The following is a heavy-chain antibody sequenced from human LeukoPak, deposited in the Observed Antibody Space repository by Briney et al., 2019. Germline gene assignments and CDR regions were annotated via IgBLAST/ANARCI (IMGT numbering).Heavy chain of an antibody. CDR1: GYTFTSYY. V-gene: IGHV1-46*01. CDR2: INPSGGST. J-gene: IGHJ6*02. D-gene: IGHD6-13*01. CDR3: ARAYSSNWSQNGYYGMDV. Sequence: ASVKVSCKASGYTFTSYYMHWVRQAPGQGLEWMGIINPSGGSTSYAQKFQGRVTMTRDTSTSTVYMELSSLRSEDTAVYYCARAYSSNWSQNGYYGMDVWGQGTTVTVSS.